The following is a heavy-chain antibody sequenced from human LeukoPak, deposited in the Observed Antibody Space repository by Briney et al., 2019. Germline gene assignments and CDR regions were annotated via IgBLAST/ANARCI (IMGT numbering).Heavy chain of an antibody. CDR3: ARVICSGISCYSDVTFDY. D-gene: IGHD2-2*01. J-gene: IGHJ4*02. CDR1: GYTFTGYY. Sequence: ASVKVSCKASGYTFTGYYMHWVRQAPGHGLEWMGWINPNSGVTNFVQKFQSRVTMTRDTSINTAYMDLSRLTSDDTAIYYCARVICSGISCYSDVTFDYWGQGTLVTVSS. CDR2: INPNSGVT. V-gene: IGHV1-2*02.